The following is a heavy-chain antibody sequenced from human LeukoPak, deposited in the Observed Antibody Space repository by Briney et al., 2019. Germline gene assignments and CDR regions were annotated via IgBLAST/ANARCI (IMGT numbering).Heavy chain of an antibody. CDR1: GFTFNTYW. V-gene: IGHV3-74*01. J-gene: IGHJ4*02. D-gene: IGHD3-10*01. CDR2: INSDGSIT. CDR3: ARNPTGSGSYPY. Sequence: PGGSLRLSCAASGFTFNTYWMHWVRQAPGKGLVWVSRINSDGSITSYADSVKGRFTISRDNAKNTLYPQMNSLRAEDTAVYYCARNPTGSGSYPYWGQGTLVTVSS.